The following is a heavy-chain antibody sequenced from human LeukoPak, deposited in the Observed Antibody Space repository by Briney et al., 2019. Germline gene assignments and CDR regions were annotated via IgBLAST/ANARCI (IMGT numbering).Heavy chain of an antibody. CDR3: ARDYSRGDPDY. CDR1: GYTFTRYG. CDR2: ISVYNGNT. D-gene: IGHD6-19*01. J-gene: IGHJ4*02. Sequence: ASVKVSCKASGYTFTRYGISWVRQAPGQGLEWMGWISVYNGNTNYTQKVQGRVTMTTETSTSTAYMELRSLRSDDTAVYYCARDYSRGDPDYWGQGTLVTVSS. V-gene: IGHV1-18*01.